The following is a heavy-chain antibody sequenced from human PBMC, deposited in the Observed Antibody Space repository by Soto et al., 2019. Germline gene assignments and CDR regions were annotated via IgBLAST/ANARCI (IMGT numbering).Heavy chain of an antibody. Sequence: PSETLSLTCAVSGGSISSGGYSWSWIRQPPGKGLEWIGHIFHSGYTYYKPSLKTRVTISIDRSKNQFSLKLSSVTAADTAVYYCARDRRSPLWGQGTLVTVSS. CDR3: ARDRRSPL. V-gene: IGHV4-30-2*01. CDR2: IFHSGYT. J-gene: IGHJ4*02. CDR1: GGSISSGGYS.